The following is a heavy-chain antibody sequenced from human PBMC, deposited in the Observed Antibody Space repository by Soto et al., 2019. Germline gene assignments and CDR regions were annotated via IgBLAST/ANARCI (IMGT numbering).Heavy chain of an antibody. D-gene: IGHD3-10*01. CDR1: GFTFSSYA. CDR2: ISYDGSNK. CDR3: ARDYGSGLTGFFDY. Sequence: PGGSLRLSCAASGFTFSSYAMHWVRQAPGKGLEWVAVISYDGSNKYYADSVKGRFTISRDNSKNTLYLQMNSLRAEDTAVYYCARDYGSGLTGFFDYWGQGTLVTVSS. J-gene: IGHJ4*02. V-gene: IGHV3-30-3*01.